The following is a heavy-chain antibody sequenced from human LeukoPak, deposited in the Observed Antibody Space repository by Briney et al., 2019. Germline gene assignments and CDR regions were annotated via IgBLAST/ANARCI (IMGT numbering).Heavy chain of an antibody. CDR2: IYYSGSTSGST. CDR1: GGSITTYY. J-gene: IGHJ4*02. CDR3: ARGAVPGDY. Sequence: SETLSLTCTVSGGSITTYYWSWIRQPPGKGLEWIGCIYYSGSTSGSTNYNPSLKSRVTMSVDTSRSQLSPTLTSVTAADTAVYFCARGAVPGDYWGRGTLVTVSS. D-gene: IGHD6-13*01. V-gene: IGHV4-59*01.